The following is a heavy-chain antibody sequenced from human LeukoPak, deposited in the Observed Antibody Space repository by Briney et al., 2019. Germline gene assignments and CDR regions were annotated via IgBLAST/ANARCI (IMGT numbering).Heavy chain of an antibody. CDR3: AGDVGTSGWYTFDY. J-gene: IGHJ4*02. CDR2: TYYRSKWYN. CDR1: GDSVSSINGA. V-gene: IGHV6-1*01. D-gene: IGHD6-19*01. Sequence: SQTLSLTCAISGDSVSSINGAWNWIRQSPSRGLEWLGRTYYRSKWYNDYAVSMRGRITINPDTSKNQFSLQLNSVTPEDTAVYYCAGDVGTSGWYTFDYWGQGTLVRVSS.